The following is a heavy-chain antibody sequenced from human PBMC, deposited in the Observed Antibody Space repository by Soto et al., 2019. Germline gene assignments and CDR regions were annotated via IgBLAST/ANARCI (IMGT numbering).Heavy chain of an antibody. Sequence: SETLSLTCAVSGGSISSSNWWSWVRQPPGKGLEWIGEIYYSGATYYNPSLKSRVSISVDTSKNQFSLKLSSVTAADTAVYYCARRGSGSLGWFDPWGQGTLVTVSS. J-gene: IGHJ5*02. CDR2: IYYSGAT. CDR3: ARRGSGSLGWFDP. D-gene: IGHD3-10*01. V-gene: IGHV4-4*02. CDR1: GGSISSSNW.